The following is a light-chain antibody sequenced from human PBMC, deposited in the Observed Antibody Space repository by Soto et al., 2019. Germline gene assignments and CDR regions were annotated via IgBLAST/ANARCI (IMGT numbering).Light chain of an antibody. J-gene: IGKJ4*01. Sequence: DIQMTQSPSSLSASVGDRVTITCRAGQTIGRNLIWYQQKPGKAPKLLIYAASSLQSGVPSRFSGSGAGTDFTLTINTLQPEDFATYFCQQSYTSPLTFGGGTKV. CDR2: AAS. CDR3: QQSYTSPLT. CDR1: QTIGRN. V-gene: IGKV1-39*01.